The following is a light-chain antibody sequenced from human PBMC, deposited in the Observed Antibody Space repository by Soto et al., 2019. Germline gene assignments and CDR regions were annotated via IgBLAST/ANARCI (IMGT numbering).Light chain of an antibody. Sequence: EIVLTQSPATLSLSPGERATLSCRASQSVCSYLAWYQQKPSQAPRLLIYDASSRATGIPARFSGSGSATDFTLTISSLEPEDFAVYYCQQRGNWPPTFGQGTKLEIK. CDR2: DAS. J-gene: IGKJ2*01. CDR1: QSVCSY. V-gene: IGKV3-11*01. CDR3: QQRGNWPPT.